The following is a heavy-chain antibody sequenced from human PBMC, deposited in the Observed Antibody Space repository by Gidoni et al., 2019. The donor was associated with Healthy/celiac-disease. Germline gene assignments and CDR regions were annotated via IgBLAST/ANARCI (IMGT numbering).Heavy chain of an antibody. Sequence: EVQLVESGGGLVQPGGSLRLSCAASGFTFSSYWMSWVRQAPGKGLEWVANIKQDGSEKYYVDSVKGRFTISRDNAKNSLYLQMNSLRAEDTAVYYCARGIAARGSHYYYYYMDVWGKGTTVTVSS. J-gene: IGHJ6*03. CDR3: ARGIAARGSHYYYYYMDV. V-gene: IGHV3-7*01. CDR1: GFTFSSYW. CDR2: IKQDGSEK. D-gene: IGHD6-6*01.